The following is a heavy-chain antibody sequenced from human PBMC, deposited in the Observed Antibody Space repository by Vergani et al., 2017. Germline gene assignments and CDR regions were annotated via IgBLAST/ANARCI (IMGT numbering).Heavy chain of an antibody. CDR1: GFSFGDYA. CDR2: IRNKAYGGTT. CDR3: SRGSGYSVGYSDY. J-gene: IGHJ4*02. D-gene: IGHD5/OR15-5a*01. Sequence: EVQLVESGGGLVPPGRSLRLSCAASGFSFGDYAMTWVRQAPGKGLEWVAFIRNKAYGGTTEYAASVKGRFTISRDDSKRLAYLQLSGLKTEDTAVYFCSRGSGYSVGYSDYSGQGTLVTVSS. V-gene: IGHV3-49*04.